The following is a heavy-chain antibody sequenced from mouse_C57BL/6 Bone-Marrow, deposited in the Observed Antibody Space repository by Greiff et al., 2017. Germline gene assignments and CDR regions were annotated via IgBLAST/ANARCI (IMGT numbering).Heavy chain of an antibody. V-gene: IGHV5-6*01. D-gene: IGHD2-1*01. CDR1: GFTFSSYG. J-gene: IGHJ4*01. CDR3: ARHGNYLYYYAMDY. CDR2: ISSGGSYT. Sequence: EVQLVESGGDLVKPGGSLKLSCAASGFTFSSYGMSWVRQTPDKRLEWVATISSGGSYTYYPDSVKGRFTISRDNAKNTLYLQMSSLKSEDTAIYYCARHGNYLYYYAMDYWGQGTSVTVSS.